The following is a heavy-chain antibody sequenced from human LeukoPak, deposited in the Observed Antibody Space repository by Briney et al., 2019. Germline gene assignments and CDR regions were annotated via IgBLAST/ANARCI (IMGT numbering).Heavy chain of an antibody. V-gene: IGHV5-51*01. J-gene: IGHJ6*02. D-gene: IGHD2-15*01. CDR1: GYSFTSYW. CDR2: IYPGDSDT. Sequence: GESLKISCKGSGYSFTSYWIGWVRQMPGKGLEWMGIIYPGDSDTRYSPSFQGQVTISADKSISTAYLQWSSLKASDTAMYYCASPKGYCSGGSCYSRGYYYYYGMDVWGQGTTVTVSS. CDR3: ASPKGYCSGGSCYSRGYYYYYGMDV.